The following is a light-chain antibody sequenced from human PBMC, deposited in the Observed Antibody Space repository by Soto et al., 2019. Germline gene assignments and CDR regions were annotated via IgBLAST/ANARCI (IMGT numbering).Light chain of an antibody. CDR1: QDIKTY. Sequence: IQLTQSPSSLSASVGDRVSITRRASQDIKTYLAWYQQKEGKAPKLLISGTFTLQSGVPSRFNGSGSGTDFTLTISRLQPEDFATYYCQHLNNYPPFTFGPGTKVDLE. CDR2: GTF. V-gene: IGKV1-9*01. CDR3: QHLNNYPPFT. J-gene: IGKJ3*01.